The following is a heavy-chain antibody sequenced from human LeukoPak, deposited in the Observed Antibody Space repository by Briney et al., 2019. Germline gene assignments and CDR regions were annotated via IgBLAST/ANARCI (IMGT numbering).Heavy chain of an antibody. CDR1: GYTFSSYA. Sequence: PGGSLRLSCAASGYTFSSYAMSWVRQAPGKGLEWVSAISGSGGSRYYADSVKGRFTISRDNSKNTLYLQMNSLRAEDTAVYYCAKDSPNYYGSGSYYIDYYYGMDVWGQGTTVTVSS. J-gene: IGHJ6*02. D-gene: IGHD3-10*01. V-gene: IGHV3-23*01. CDR2: ISGSGGSR. CDR3: AKDSPNYYGSGSYYIDYYYGMDV.